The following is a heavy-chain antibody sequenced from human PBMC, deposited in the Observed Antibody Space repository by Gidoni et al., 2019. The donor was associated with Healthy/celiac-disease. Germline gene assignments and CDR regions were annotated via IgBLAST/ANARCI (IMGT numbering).Heavy chain of an antibody. Sequence: EVQLVESGGGLVQPGGSLRLSCAASGFTFSSYAMSWVRQAPGKGLEWVSAISGSGGSTYYADSVKGRFTISRDNSKNTLYLQMNSLRAEDTAVYYCARVYKSSGYYPDAFDIWGQGTMVTVSS. V-gene: IGHV3-23*04. CDR3: ARVYKSSGYYPDAFDI. J-gene: IGHJ3*02. CDR2: ISGSGGST. D-gene: IGHD3-22*01. CDR1: GFTFSSYA.